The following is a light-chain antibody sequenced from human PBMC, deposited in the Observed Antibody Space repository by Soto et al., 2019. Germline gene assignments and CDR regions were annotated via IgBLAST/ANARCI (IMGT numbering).Light chain of an antibody. Sequence: ESVLTQSPGPLSLSPGERATVSCMASQSVSSSYLAWYQQKPGQAPRLLIYGASSRATGIPDRFSGSGSGTDFTLTISRLEPEDFAVYYCQQYGSSPLTFGGGTKVDIK. CDR1: QSVSSSY. J-gene: IGKJ4*01. V-gene: IGKV3-20*01. CDR2: GAS. CDR3: QQYGSSPLT.